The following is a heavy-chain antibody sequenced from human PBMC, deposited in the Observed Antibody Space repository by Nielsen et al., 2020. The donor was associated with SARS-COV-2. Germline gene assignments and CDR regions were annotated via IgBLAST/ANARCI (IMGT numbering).Heavy chain of an antibody. V-gene: IGHV3-21*01. D-gene: IGHD6-13*01. CDR3: ARDLWYSSSWIGY. CDR1: GFTFSSYS. CDR2: ISSSSSYI. J-gene: IGHJ4*02. Sequence: GGSLRLSCAASGFTFSSYSMNWVRQAPGKGLEWVSSISSSSSYIYYADSVKGRFTISRDNAKSSLYLQMNSLRAEDTAVYYCARDLWYSSSWIGYWGQGTLVTVSS.